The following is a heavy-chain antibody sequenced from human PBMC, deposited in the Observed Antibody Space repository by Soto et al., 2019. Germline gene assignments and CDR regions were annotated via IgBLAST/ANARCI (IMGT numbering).Heavy chain of an antibody. CDR2: IGVGGGDR. V-gene: IGHV3-23*01. Sequence: VQLLECGGGLVQPGRSLRLSCAASGFTFSSYAMSWVRQAPGKGLEWVSIIGVGGGDRYYPESVKGRFTISRDNSSDTLYLEMNSLRDEDTAVYYCARVRFGELVWGQGTLVTVSS. CDR3: ARVRFGELV. CDR1: GFTFSSYA. D-gene: IGHD3-10*01. J-gene: IGHJ4*02.